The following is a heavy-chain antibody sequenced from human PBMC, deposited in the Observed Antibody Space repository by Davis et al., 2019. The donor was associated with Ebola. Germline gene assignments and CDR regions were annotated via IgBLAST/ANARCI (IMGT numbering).Heavy chain of an antibody. CDR2: ISAYNGNT. CDR1: GYTFTSYG. CDR3: ARGSRVLRYFDWH. V-gene: IGHV1-18*01. Sequence: AASVKVSCKASGYTFTSYGISWVRQAPGQGLEWMGWISAYNGNTNYAQKFQGRVTMTRDTSTSTVYMELSSLRSEDTAVYYCARGSRVLRYFDWHWGQGTLVTVSS. D-gene: IGHD3-9*01. J-gene: IGHJ4*02.